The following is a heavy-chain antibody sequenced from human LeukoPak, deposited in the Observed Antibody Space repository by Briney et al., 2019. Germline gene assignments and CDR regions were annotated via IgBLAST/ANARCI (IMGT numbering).Heavy chain of an antibody. Sequence: SETLSLTCTVSGGSISSSSFYWGWIRQPPGKGLEWIGSIYYSGSTYYNPSLKSRVIISVDTSKNQFSLKLSSVTAADTAVYYCAELGITMIGGVWGKGTTVTISS. D-gene: IGHD3-10*02. V-gene: IGHV4-39*01. CDR3: AELGITMIGGV. J-gene: IGHJ6*04. CDR2: IYYSGST. CDR1: GGSISSSSFY.